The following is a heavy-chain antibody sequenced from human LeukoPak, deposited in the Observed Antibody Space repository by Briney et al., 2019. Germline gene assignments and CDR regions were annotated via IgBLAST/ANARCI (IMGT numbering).Heavy chain of an antibody. Sequence: PSETLSLTCTVSGGSISSSSYYWGWIRQPPGTGLEWIGSMYYSGSTYYNASLKSRVTISVDTPKNQFSLKLSSVTAADTAVYYCATLWGGFSFDYWGQGTLVTVSS. V-gene: IGHV4-39*07. CDR2: MYYSGST. CDR1: GGSISSSSYY. J-gene: IGHJ4*02. CDR3: ATLWGGFSFDY. D-gene: IGHD3-16*01.